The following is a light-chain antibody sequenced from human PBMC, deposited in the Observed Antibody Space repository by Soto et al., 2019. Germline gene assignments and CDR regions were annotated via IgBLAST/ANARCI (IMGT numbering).Light chain of an antibody. CDR3: SSYTSSSTVA. J-gene: IGLJ2*01. Sequence: QSALTQPASVSGSPGQSITISCTGTSSDVGGYNYVSWYQQHPGKAPKLMIYDVSNRPSEVSDRFSGSKSGSTASLTISGLQAEDEADYYCSSYTSSSTVAFGGGTKLTVL. CDR2: DVS. V-gene: IGLV2-14*01. CDR1: SSDVGGYNY.